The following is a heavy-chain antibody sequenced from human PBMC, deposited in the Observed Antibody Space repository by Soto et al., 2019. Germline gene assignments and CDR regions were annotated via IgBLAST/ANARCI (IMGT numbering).Heavy chain of an antibody. V-gene: IGHV3-23*01. Sequence: GGSLRLSCSVSGFSFSNYAMTWVRQAPGKGLEWVSSISGGGGGTHYADSVKGRFTISRDNSKNTLYLQMNSLRAEDTAVYYCARDRDYDILTGYTDPKTFDYWGQGTLVTVSS. J-gene: IGHJ4*02. D-gene: IGHD3-9*01. CDR3: ARDRDYDILTGYTDPKTFDY. CDR1: GFSFSNYA. CDR2: ISGGGGGT.